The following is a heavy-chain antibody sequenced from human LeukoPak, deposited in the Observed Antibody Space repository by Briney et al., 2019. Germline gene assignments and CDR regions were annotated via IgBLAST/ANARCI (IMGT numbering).Heavy chain of an antibody. CDR1: GFTFSSYE. V-gene: IGHV3-48*03. CDR2: ISSSGSTI. CDR3: AGSAAARSFGY. D-gene: IGHD6-13*01. J-gene: IGHJ4*02. Sequence: GGSLRLSCAASGFTFSSYEMNWVRQAPGKGLEWVSYISSSGSTIYYADSVKGQFTISKDNAKNSLYLQMNSLRAEDTAVYYCAGSAAARSFGYWGQGTLVTVSS.